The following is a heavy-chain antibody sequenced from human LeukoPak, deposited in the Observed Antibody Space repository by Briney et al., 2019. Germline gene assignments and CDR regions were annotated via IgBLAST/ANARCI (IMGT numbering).Heavy chain of an antibody. CDR2: ISSSGSYI. CDR1: GFTFSNYN. CDR3: ASRASCGGDCYQFDY. V-gene: IGHV3-21*01. Sequence: GGSLRLSCAASGFTFSNYNMNWVRQAPWKGLEWVSSISSSGSYIYYADSMKGRFTISRDNAKNSLYLQMNSLRAEDTAVYYCASRASCGGDCYQFDYWGQGTLVTVSS. J-gene: IGHJ4*02. D-gene: IGHD2-21*02.